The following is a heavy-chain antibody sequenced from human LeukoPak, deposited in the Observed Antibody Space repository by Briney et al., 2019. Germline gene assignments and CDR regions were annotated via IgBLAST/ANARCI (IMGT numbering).Heavy chain of an antibody. CDR2: ISASSGTT. CDR1: GFTFNSYA. Sequence: GGSLRLSCAASGFTFNSYAMSWVRQAPGKGLEWVSAISASSGTTFYADSVKGRFTISRDNSKNTLYLQMNSLRAEDTAVYYCAKGYSSGLTAFDIWGQGTMVTVSS. CDR3: AKGYSSGLTAFDI. V-gene: IGHV3-23*01. D-gene: IGHD3-22*01. J-gene: IGHJ3*02.